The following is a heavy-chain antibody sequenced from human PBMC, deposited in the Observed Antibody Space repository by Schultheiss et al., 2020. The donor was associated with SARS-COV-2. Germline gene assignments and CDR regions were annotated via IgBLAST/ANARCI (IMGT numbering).Heavy chain of an antibody. J-gene: IGHJ4*02. CDR1: GFNLRNYW. CDR2: IKQDGSVE. CDR3: AKDARDGAMDY. Sequence: GGSLRLSCAASGFNLRNYWMDWVRQAPGKGLQWVANIKQDGSVEHYVDSVRGRFIISRDNAKNSLDLQMNSLRVDDTAVYYCAKDARDGAMDYWGQGTLVTVSS. V-gene: IGHV3-7*03. D-gene: IGHD1-26*01.